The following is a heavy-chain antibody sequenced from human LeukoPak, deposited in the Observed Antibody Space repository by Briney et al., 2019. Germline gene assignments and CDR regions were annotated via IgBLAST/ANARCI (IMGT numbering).Heavy chain of an antibody. CDR1: GYTFTSYG. Sequence: ASVKVSCKASGYTFTSYGISWVRQAPGQGLEWMGWISAYNGNTNYAQKLQGRVTMTTDTSTSTAYMELSSLRSEDTAVYYCARRSDDYDSSAYYHWGQGTLVTVSS. J-gene: IGHJ4*02. CDR2: ISAYNGNT. V-gene: IGHV1-18*01. CDR3: ARRSDDYDSSAYYH. D-gene: IGHD3-22*01.